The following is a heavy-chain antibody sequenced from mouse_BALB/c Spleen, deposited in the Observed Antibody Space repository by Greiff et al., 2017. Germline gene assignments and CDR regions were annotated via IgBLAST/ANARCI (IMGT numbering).Heavy chain of an antibody. V-gene: IGHV5-6-4*01. D-gene: IGHD1-1*01. CDR1: GFTFSSYT. CDR2: ISSGGSYT. Sequence: EVKLVESGGGLVKPGGSLKLSCAASGFTFSSYTMSWVRQTPEKRLEWVATISSGGSYTYYPDSVKGRFTISRDNAKNTLYLQMSSLKSEDTAMYYCTRDRGYYGSRGAMDYWGQGTSVTVSS. CDR3: TRDRGYYGSRGAMDY. J-gene: IGHJ4*01.